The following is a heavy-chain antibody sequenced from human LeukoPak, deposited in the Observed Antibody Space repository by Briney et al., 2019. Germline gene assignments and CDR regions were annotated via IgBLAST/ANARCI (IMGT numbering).Heavy chain of an antibody. Sequence: GESLRLSCAASGFTFDDYGMHWVRQSPGKGLEWVSGISWNSGNTAYADSMKGRFTISRDNAMNSLYLQMNSLRAEDTALYYCAKDRGDGSIDNWGQGTLVTVSS. CDR2: ISWNSGNT. CDR1: GFTFDDYG. CDR3: AKDRGDGSIDN. D-gene: IGHD3-10*01. J-gene: IGHJ4*02. V-gene: IGHV3-9*01.